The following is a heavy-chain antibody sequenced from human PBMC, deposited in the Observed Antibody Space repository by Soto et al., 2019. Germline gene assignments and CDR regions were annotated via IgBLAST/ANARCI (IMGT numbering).Heavy chain of an antibody. CDR1: GGTFTSYT. CDR2: VIPALEIV. V-gene: IGHV1-69*02. CDR3: AAVDGTSEFVGYLEF. D-gene: IGHD1-1*01. Sequence: QGLLAQSGAEVKKPGSSVRVSCKASGGTFTSYTLTWLRQAPGQGPEWMGRVIPALEIVEYGEKFQGRVTITADMYKSTAYMEMHSLTSDDTAVYYCAAVDGTSEFVGYLEFWGQGTQVTV. J-gene: IGHJ4*02.